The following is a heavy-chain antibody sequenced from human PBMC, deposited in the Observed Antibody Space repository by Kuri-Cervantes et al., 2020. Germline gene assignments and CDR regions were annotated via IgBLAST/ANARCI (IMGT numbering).Heavy chain of an antibody. D-gene: IGHD5-12*01. CDR2: IGTAGDT. J-gene: IGHJ4*02. Sequence: GESLKISCAASGFTFSSYDMHWVRQATGKGLEWVSAIGTAGDTYYPGSVKGRFTISRENAKNSLYLQMNSLRAGDTAVYYCARDGDSGYDFRPLDYWGQGTLVTVSS. CDR3: ARDGDSGYDFRPLDY. V-gene: IGHV3-13*01. CDR1: GFTFSSYD.